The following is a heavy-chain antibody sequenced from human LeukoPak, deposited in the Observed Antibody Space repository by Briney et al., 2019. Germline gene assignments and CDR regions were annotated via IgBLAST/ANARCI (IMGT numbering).Heavy chain of an antibody. CDR2: INPNSGGT. CDR1: GYTFTGYY. V-gene: IGHV1-2*02. D-gene: IGHD3-22*01. Sequence: ASVKVSCKASGYTFTGYYMHWVRQAPGQGLEWMGWINPNSGGTNYAQKFQGRVTMTRNTSISTAYMELSSLRSEDTAVYYCARGRGYYDSSGYPDYWGQGTLVTVSS. CDR3: ARGRGYYDSSGYPDY. J-gene: IGHJ4*02.